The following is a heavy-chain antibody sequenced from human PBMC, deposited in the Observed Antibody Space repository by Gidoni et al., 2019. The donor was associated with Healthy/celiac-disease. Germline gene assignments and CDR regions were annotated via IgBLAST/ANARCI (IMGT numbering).Heavy chain of an antibody. Sequence: QLQLQESGPGLVKPSETLSLTCTVSGGSISSSSYYWGWIRQPPGKGLEWIGRIYYSGSPYYNPSLKSRVTISVDTSKNQFSLKLSSVTAADTAVYYCARHELAYCGGDCSPGWFDPWGQGTLVTVSS. CDR2: IYYSGSP. V-gene: IGHV4-39*01. D-gene: IGHD2-21*02. J-gene: IGHJ5*02. CDR3: ARHELAYCGGDCSPGWFDP. CDR1: GGSISSSSYY.